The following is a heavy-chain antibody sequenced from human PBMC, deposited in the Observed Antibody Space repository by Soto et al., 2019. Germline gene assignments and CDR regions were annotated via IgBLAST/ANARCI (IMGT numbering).Heavy chain of an antibody. V-gene: IGHV1-3*01. D-gene: IGHD1-26*01. CDR1: GYTFTSYA. CDR3: ARQMGGHYYYYGMDV. J-gene: IGHJ6*02. CDR2: INAGNGNT. Sequence: ASVKVSYKASGYTFTSYAMHWERQAQGQRLEWMGWINAGNGNTKYSQKFQGRVTITRDSSASTAYMELSSLGSEDTAVYYCARQMGGHYYYYGMDVWGQGTTVTVSS.